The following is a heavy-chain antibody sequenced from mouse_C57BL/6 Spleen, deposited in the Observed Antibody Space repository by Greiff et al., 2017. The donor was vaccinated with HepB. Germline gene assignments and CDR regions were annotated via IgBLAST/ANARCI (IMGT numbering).Heavy chain of an antibody. CDR1: GFTFSDAW. J-gene: IGHJ3*01. D-gene: IGHD2-4*01. CDR3: TGGYDYDEWFAY. V-gene: IGHV6-6*01. CDR2: IRNKANNPAT. Sequence: EVHLVESGGGLVQPGGSMKLSCAASGFTFSDAWMDWVRQSPEKGLEWVAEIRNKANNPATYYAESVKGRFTISRDDSKSSVYLQMNSLRAEDTGIYYCTGGYDYDEWFAYWGQGTLVTVSA.